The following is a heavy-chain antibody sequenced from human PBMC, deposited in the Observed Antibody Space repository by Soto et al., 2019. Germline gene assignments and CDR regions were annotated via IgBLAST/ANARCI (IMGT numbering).Heavy chain of an antibody. Sequence: EVQLVESGGGLVQPGGSLRLSCAASGFTFSSYEMNWVRQAPGKGLEWVSYISSSGSTIYYADSEKGRFTISRDNAKNSRYLQMNSLRAEDTAVYYCARKARSYYGMDVWGQGTTVTVSS. CDR1: GFTFSSYE. J-gene: IGHJ6*02. V-gene: IGHV3-48*03. CDR2: ISSSGSTI. CDR3: ARKARSYYGMDV.